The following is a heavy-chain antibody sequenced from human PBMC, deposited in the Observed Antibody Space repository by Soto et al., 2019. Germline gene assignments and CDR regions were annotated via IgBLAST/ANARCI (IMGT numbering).Heavy chain of an antibody. J-gene: IGHJ6*02. CDR1: GGTFSSYT. Sequence: QVQLVQSGAEVKKPGSSVKVSCKASGGTFSSYTISWVRQAPGQGLEWMGRIIPILGIANYAQKFQGRVTITADKSTSTAYMELSSLRSEDTAVYYCARGNPQLTTGGYYYYGMDVWGQGTTVTVSS. CDR3: ARGNPQLTTGGYYYYGMDV. CDR2: IIPILGIA. V-gene: IGHV1-69*02. D-gene: IGHD4-4*01.